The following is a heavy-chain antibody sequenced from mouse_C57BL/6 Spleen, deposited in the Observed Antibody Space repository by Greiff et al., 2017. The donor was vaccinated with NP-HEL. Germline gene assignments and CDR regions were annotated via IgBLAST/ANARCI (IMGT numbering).Heavy chain of an antibody. CDR1: GYAFTNYL. CDR3: ARGGGLLSWFAY. D-gene: IGHD2-3*01. Sequence: QVQLKQSGAELVRPGTSVKVSCKASGYAFTNYLIEWVKQRPGQGLEWIGVINPGSGGTNYNEKFKGKATLTADKSSSTAYMQLSSLTSEDSAVYFCARGGGLLSWFAYWGQGTLVTVSA. V-gene: IGHV1-54*01. CDR2: INPGSGGT. J-gene: IGHJ3*01.